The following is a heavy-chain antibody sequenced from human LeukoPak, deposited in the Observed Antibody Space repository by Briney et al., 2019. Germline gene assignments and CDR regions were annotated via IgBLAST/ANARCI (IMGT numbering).Heavy chain of an antibody. CDR3: AVYENWGAGDV. CDR2: MNNDGSEE. CDR1: GFSFSDAW. V-gene: IGHV3-7*01. Sequence: GGSLSLSCAASGFSFSDAWMSWVRQTPGKGPEWVANMNNDGSEEPYVDSVKGRFTVSRDNARNSLFMQMNSLRVDDPAISYSAVYENWGAGDVWGQGTTVSVSS. D-gene: IGHD7-27*01. J-gene: IGHJ6*02.